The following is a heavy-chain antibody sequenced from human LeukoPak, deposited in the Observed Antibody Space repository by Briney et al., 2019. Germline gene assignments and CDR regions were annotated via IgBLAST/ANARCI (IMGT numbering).Heavy chain of an antibody. Sequence: PSETLSLTCTVSGGSISSYYWSWIRQPPGKGLEWIGYIYYSGSTNYNPSLKSRVTISVDTSKNQFSLKLSSVTAADTAVYYCARGSRYYDYVWGSYRYTAYFDYWGQGTLVTVSS. D-gene: IGHD3-16*02. J-gene: IGHJ4*02. V-gene: IGHV4-59*12. CDR3: ARGSRYYDYVWGSYRYTAYFDY. CDR1: GGSISSYY. CDR2: IYYSGST.